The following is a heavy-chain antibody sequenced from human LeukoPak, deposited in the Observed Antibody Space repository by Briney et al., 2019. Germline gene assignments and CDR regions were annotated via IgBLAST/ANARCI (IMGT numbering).Heavy chain of an antibody. J-gene: IGHJ3*02. Sequence: ASVKLSCKASVHTFTSYGFSWVRQAPGQGLEWMGWISPYNGNTNDAQKLQGRVTMTTDTSTSTAYMELRSLRSDDTAVYYCARVSTDYGDYGAFDIWDQGTMVTVSS. D-gene: IGHD4-17*01. CDR1: VHTFTSYG. CDR2: ISPYNGNT. V-gene: IGHV1-18*04. CDR3: ARVSTDYGDYGAFDI.